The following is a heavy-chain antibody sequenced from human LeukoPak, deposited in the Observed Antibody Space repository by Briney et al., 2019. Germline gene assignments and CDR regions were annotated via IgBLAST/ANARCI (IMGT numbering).Heavy chain of an antibody. D-gene: IGHD3-9*01. CDR2: INHSGST. J-gene: IGHJ4*02. Sequence: TPSETLSLTCTVSDYSINSNYYWSWIRQPPGKGLEWIGEINHSGSTNYNPSLKSRVTISVDTSKNQFSLKLSSVTAADTAVYYCARHPVLRYFDWLLVDRGPGYYFDYWGQGTLVTVSS. CDR3: ARHPVLRYFDWLLVDRGPGYYFDY. V-gene: IGHV4-34*01. CDR1: DYSINSNYY.